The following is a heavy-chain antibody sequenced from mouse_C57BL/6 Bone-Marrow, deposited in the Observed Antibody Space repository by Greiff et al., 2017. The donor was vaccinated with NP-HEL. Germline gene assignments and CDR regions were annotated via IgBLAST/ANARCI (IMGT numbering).Heavy chain of an antibody. Sequence: QVQLQQSGAELAKPEASVKLSCKASGYTFTSYWMHWVKQRPGQGLEWIGYINPSSGYTKYNQKFKDKATLTADKSSSTAYMQLSSLTYEDSAVYYCARYGSTSYWYFDVWGTGTTVTVSS. CDR2: INPSSGYT. CDR3: ARYGSTSYWYFDV. V-gene: IGHV1-7*01. J-gene: IGHJ1*03. CDR1: GYTFTSYW. D-gene: IGHD1-1*01.